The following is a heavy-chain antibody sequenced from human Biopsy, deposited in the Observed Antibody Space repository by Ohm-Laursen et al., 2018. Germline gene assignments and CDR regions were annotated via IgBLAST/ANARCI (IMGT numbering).Heavy chain of an antibody. J-gene: IGHJ3*01. CDR3: ARRLPLRGYAFDV. Sequence: GTLSLTCAVSGDSITTYYWNWIRQAPGQGLGWIGNINYRGNTNYTPSLKGRVTISLDTSKNQFPWKRNSVTATDTAVYYCARRLPLRGYAFDVWGQGTLVTVSS. CDR2: INYRGNT. V-gene: IGHV4-59*08. D-gene: IGHD3-10*01. CDR1: GDSITTYY.